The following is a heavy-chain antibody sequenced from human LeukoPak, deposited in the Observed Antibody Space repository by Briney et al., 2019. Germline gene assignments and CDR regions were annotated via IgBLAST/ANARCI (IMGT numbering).Heavy chain of an antibody. J-gene: IGHJ4*02. V-gene: IGHV4-61*02. CDR3: ARSPNNYYDSSGYSHYFDY. Sequence: SETLSLTCTVSGGSISSGSYYWSWIRQPAGKGREWIGRIYTSGSTNYNPSLKSRVTISVDTSKNQFSLKLSSVTAADTAVYYCARSPNNYYDSSGYSHYFDYWGQGTLVTVSS. CDR1: GGSISSGSYY. CDR2: IYTSGST. D-gene: IGHD3-22*01.